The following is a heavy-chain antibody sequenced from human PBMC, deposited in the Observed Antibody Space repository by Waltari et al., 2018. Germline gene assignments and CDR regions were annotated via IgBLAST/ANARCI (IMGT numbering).Heavy chain of an antibody. CDR3: ATWTGGSLGAFDN. J-gene: IGHJ3*02. Sequence: EVQLVESGGGLIQPGGSLRLSCEVSGFTVSNNYIGWVRQAPGKGLGGVSVIYRGGDTHDADAGRGRFTISRDNSKNTLYLQMNSLRVEDTALYYCATWTGGSLGAFDNWGQGTMVTVSS. V-gene: IGHV3-53*01. CDR2: IYRGGDT. D-gene: IGHD7-27*01. CDR1: GFTVSNNY.